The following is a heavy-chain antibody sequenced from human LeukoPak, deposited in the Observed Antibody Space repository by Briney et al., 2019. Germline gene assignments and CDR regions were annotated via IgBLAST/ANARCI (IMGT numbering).Heavy chain of an antibody. J-gene: IGHJ5*02. CDR2: INHSGST. Sequence: SETLSLTCAVYGGSFSGYYWSWIRQPPGKGLEWIGEINHSGSTNYNPSLKSRVTISVDTSKNQFSLKLSSVTAADTAVYYCARSNGSGWPNWFDPWGQGTLVTVSS. CDR1: GGSFSGYY. D-gene: IGHD6-19*01. V-gene: IGHV4-34*01. CDR3: ARSNGSGWPNWFDP.